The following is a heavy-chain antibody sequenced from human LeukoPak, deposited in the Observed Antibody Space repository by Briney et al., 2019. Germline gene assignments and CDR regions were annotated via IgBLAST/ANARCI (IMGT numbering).Heavy chain of an antibody. CDR2: IIPIFGTA. V-gene: IGHV1-69*05. CDR3: VRTSIAARRFDP. CDR1: GGTFSSYA. J-gene: IGHJ5*02. Sequence: GASVKVSCKASGGTFSSYAISWVRQAPGQGLEWMGGIIPIFGTANYAQKFQGRVTITTDESTSTAYMGLSSLRSEDTAVYYCVRTSIAARRFDPWGQGTLVTVSS. D-gene: IGHD6-6*01.